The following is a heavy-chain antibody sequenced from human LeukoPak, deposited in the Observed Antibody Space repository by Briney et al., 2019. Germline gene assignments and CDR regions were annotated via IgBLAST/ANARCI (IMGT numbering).Heavy chain of an antibody. CDR2: INHSGST. CDR1: GFTFSSYA. CDR3: VLGRYDSSGYYDPNDY. Sequence: GSLRLSCAASGFTFSSYAMSWVRQPPGKGLEWIGEINHSGSTNYNPSLKSRVTISVDTSKNQFSLKLSSVTAADTAVYYCVLGRYDSSGYYDPNDYWGQGTLVTVSS. D-gene: IGHD3-22*01. J-gene: IGHJ4*02. V-gene: IGHV4-34*08.